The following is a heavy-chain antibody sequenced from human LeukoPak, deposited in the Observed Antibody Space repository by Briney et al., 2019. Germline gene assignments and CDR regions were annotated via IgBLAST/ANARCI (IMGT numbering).Heavy chain of an antibody. CDR3: AREAPMATIWWGYFDY. CDR2: INPNSGGT. V-gene: IGHV1-2*02. Sequence: GASVKVSCKASGYTFTGYYMHWVRQAPGQGLEWMGWINPNSGGTNYAQKFQGRVTITADESTSTAYMELSSLRSEDTAVYYCAREAPMATIWWGYFDYWGQGTLVTVSS. CDR1: GYTFTGYY. D-gene: IGHD5-24*01. J-gene: IGHJ4*02.